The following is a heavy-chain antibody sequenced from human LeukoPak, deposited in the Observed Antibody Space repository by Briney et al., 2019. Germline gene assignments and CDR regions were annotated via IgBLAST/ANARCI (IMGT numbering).Heavy chain of an antibody. CDR2: IIYIFGTE. V-gene: IGHV1-69*06. Sequence: GASVKVSCKASGGTFSSYAISWVRQAPGQGLEWMGGIIYIFGTENYAQKFQGRVTITADKSKSTAYMELNSLRSEDTAVYYCARAEDIVVVPAAKYYCYGMDVWGKGTTVTVSS. D-gene: IGHD2-2*01. CDR1: GGTFSSYA. CDR3: ARAEDIVVVPAAKYYCYGMDV. J-gene: IGHJ6*04.